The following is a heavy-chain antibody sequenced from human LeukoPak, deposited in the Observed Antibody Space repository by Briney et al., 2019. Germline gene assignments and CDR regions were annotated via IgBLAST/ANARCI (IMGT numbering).Heavy chain of an antibody. Sequence: PSETLSLTCTVSGGSVSSGRYYWSWIRQPPGKGLEWFGYIYYSGSTNYNPSLKSRVTISVDTSKNQFSLKLSSVTAADTAVYYCASYKLELLHSYYYYYMDVWGKGTTVTVSS. CDR2: IYYSGST. CDR1: GGSVSSGRYY. J-gene: IGHJ6*03. V-gene: IGHV4-61*01. CDR3: ASYKLELLHSYYYYYMDV. D-gene: IGHD1-7*01.